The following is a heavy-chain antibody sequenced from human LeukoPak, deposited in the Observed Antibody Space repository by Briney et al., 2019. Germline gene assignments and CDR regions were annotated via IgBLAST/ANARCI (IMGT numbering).Heavy chain of an antibody. D-gene: IGHD6-19*01. Sequence: SETLSLTCTVSGGSISSGGYYWSWIRQPPGKGLEWIGYIYHSGSTYYNPSLKSRVTISVDTSKNQFSLKLSSVTAADTAVYYCARDRKAVAGRNAFDIWGQGTMVTVSS. J-gene: IGHJ3*02. CDR1: GGSISSGGYY. CDR2: IYHSGST. CDR3: ARDRKAVAGRNAFDI. V-gene: IGHV4-30-2*01.